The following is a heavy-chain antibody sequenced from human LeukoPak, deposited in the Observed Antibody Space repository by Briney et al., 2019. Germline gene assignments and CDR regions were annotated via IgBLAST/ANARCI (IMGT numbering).Heavy chain of an antibody. J-gene: IGHJ4*02. Sequence: ASVKVSCKASGGTFSSYAISWVRQAPGQGLEWMGGIIPIFGTANYTQKFQGRVTITADESTSTAYMELSSLRSEDTAVYYCARVAIVVVHKLLDYWGQGTLVTVSS. V-gene: IGHV1-69*13. D-gene: IGHD3-22*01. CDR1: GGTFSSYA. CDR3: ARVAIVVVHKLLDY. CDR2: IIPIFGTA.